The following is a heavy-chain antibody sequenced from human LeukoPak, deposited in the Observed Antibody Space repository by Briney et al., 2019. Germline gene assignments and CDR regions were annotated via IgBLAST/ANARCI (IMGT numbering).Heavy chain of an antibody. CDR3: AAADYDFWSGDDAFDI. CDR1: GFTFTSSA. J-gene: IGHJ3*02. V-gene: IGHV1-58*01. CDR2: IVVGSGNT. Sequence: GASVKVSCKASGFTFTSSAVQWVRQARGQRLEWIGWIVVGSGNTNYAQKFQERVTITRDMSTSTAYMELSSLRSEDTAVYYCAAADYDFWSGDDAFDIWGQGTIVTVSS. D-gene: IGHD3-3*01.